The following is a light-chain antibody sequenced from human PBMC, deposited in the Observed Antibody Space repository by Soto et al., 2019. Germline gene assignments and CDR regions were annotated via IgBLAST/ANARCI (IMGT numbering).Light chain of an antibody. Sequence: DIQMTQSPSTLSASVGVRITITCRASQSVSAWVAWYQQKPGKAPKVVIYDASSLESGVPSRFAGSRSGTDFTLTINSLQPDDSAAYYCQQYNNFPGTFGQGTTVEIK. CDR3: QQYNNFPGT. CDR2: DAS. J-gene: IGKJ1*01. V-gene: IGKV1-5*01. CDR1: QSVSAW.